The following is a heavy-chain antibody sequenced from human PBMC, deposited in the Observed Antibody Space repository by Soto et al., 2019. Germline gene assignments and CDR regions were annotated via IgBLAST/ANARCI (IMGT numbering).Heavy chain of an antibody. CDR1: GYDFTTYG. Sequence: QVHLVQPGAEVKKPGASVKVSCKGSGYDFTTYGITWVRQAPGQGLEWMGWISAHNGNTDYAQKLQGRVTVTRDTSTSTAYMELRSLRSDDTAMYYCARGRYGDYWGQGALVTVSS. J-gene: IGHJ4*02. CDR2: ISAHNGNT. CDR3: ARGRYGDY. V-gene: IGHV1-18*01. D-gene: IGHD1-1*01.